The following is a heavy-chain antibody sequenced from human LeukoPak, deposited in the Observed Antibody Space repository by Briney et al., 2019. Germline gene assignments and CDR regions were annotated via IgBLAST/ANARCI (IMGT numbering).Heavy chain of an antibody. V-gene: IGHV3-7*03. CDR3: AKDTLAVAGTEGFDP. D-gene: IGHD6-19*01. J-gene: IGHJ5*02. CDR2: IKQDGTEK. CDR1: GFTFTTYW. Sequence: GGSLRLSCAASGFTFTTYWMSWVRQAPGKGLEWVANIKQDGTEKYYVDSVKGRFTISRDNAKNSLYLQMNSLRAEDTALYYCAKDTLAVAGTEGFDPWGQGTLVTVSS.